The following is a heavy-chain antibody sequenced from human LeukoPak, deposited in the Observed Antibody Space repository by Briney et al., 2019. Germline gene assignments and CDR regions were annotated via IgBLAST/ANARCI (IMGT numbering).Heavy chain of an antibody. J-gene: IGHJ4*02. Sequence: GGSLRLSCAASGFTFSSYAMSWVRQAPGKGLEWVSGITDSGDSTYYADSVKGRFTISRDNSKNTLYLQMNSLRAEDTALYYCAKDYGTTVIRNFYDSWGQGTLVTVSS. D-gene: IGHD4-17*01. V-gene: IGHV3-23*01. CDR1: GFTFSSYA. CDR3: AKDYGTTVIRNFYDS. CDR2: ITDSGDST.